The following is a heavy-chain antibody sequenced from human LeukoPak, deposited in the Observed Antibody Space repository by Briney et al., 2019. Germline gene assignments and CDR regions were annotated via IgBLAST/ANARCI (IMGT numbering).Heavy chain of an antibody. CDR2: ISFHGTDK. J-gene: IGHJ4*02. Sequence: GGSLRLSCVTSGFTFSTYGMHWVRQSPGKGLEWVAVISFHGTDKKYADSVKGRFTISRDNSKNTLYLQMDSLRPEDTAVYYCAKDLVGDTNWGQGTLVTVSS. CDR1: GFTFSTYG. D-gene: IGHD1-26*01. CDR3: AKDLVGDTN. V-gene: IGHV3-30*18.